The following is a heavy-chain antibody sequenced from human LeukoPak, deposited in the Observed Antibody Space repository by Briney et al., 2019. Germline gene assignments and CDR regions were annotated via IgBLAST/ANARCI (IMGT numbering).Heavy chain of an antibody. CDR1: GFTFSSYG. D-gene: IGHD3-22*01. J-gene: IGHJ4*02. Sequence: GGSLRLSCAASGFTFSSYGMHWVRQAPGKGLEWVAVISYDGNNKYYADSVKGRFTNSRDNSKNTLYLQMNSLRAEDTAVYYCAKEYSSGSPRGFDYWGQGTLVTVSS. V-gene: IGHV3-30*18. CDR2: ISYDGNNK. CDR3: AKEYSSGSPRGFDY.